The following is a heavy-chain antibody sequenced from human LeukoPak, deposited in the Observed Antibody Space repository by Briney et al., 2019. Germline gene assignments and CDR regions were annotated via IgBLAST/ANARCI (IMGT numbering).Heavy chain of an antibody. V-gene: IGHV3-74*01. J-gene: IGHJ3*02. CDR3: AVKWTYDGFDI. Sequence: GGSLRLSCAASGFTFSSYWMHWVRQAPQEGLVWVSRINSDGSTTTYADSMKGRFTISRDNAKNTLYLQMNSLRAEDTAVYYCAVKWTYDGFDIWGQGTMVTVSS. CDR2: INSDGSTT. D-gene: IGHD1-26*01. CDR1: GFTFSSYW.